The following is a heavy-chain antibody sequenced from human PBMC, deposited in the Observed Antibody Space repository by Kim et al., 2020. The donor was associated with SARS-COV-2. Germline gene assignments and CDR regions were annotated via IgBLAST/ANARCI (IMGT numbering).Heavy chain of an antibody. CDR2: INQSGRT. J-gene: IGHJ4*01. V-gene: IGHV4-34*01. CDR1: DRSFSDYF. D-gene: IGHD1-26*01. CDR3: ARGLGPGDY. Sequence: SETLSLTCVVSDRSFSDYFWRWIRQPPGKGLEWIGEINQSGRTNYNPALKSRVTISLYTSTDHFSLRLASVTAADTALYYCARGLGPGDYWGRGTLVTVSS.